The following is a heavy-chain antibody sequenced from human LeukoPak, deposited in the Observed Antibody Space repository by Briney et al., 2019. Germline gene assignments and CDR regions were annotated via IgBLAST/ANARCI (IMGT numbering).Heavy chain of an antibody. CDR2: ISYDGSNK. J-gene: IGHJ4*02. CDR1: GFTFSSYG. D-gene: IGHD3-10*01. Sequence: GGSLRLSCAASGFTFSSYGMHWVRQAPGKGLEWVAVISYDGSNKYYADSVKGRFTISRDNSKNTLYLQMNSLRAEDTAVYYCAKGVGRGTMVRGVIIRADYWGQGTLVTVSS. CDR3: AKGVGRGTMVRGVIIRADY. V-gene: IGHV3-30*18.